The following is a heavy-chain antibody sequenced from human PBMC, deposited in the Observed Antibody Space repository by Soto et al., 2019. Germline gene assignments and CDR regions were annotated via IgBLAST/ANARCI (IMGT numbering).Heavy chain of an antibody. V-gene: IGHV3-30-3*01. D-gene: IGHD1-1*01. CDR3: ARGTTTSAFSAMDV. CDR1: GFTFNYHA. Sequence: ESGGGVVQPGRSLRLSCAASGFTFNYHALNWVRQAPGKGVEWVAVISYDGDNKYIAESVKGRFTISRDNSKNTVSLQMNSLRTEDTAMYFCARGTTTSAFSAMDVWGQGTTVTVSS. CDR2: ISYDGDNK. J-gene: IGHJ6*02.